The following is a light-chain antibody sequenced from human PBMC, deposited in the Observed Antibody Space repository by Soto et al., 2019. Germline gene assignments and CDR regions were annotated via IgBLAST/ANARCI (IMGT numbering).Light chain of an antibody. V-gene: IGLV1-44*01. Sequence: QSVLTQPPSASGTPGQRVTISCSGSSSNIGSNTVNWYQQLPGTAPKLLIYGNNERPSGVPDRFSGSKSGTSGSLAISGLQLEDEADYTWASWDAPLNVALFGGGPPLTA. CDR3: ASWDAPLNVAL. CDR2: GNN. J-gene: IGLJ7*02. CDR1: SSNIGSNT.